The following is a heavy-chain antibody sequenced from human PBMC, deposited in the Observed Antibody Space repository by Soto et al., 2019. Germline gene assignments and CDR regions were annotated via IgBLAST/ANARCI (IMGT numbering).Heavy chain of an antibody. CDR3: ARDASSGSIGYYFDY. CDR1: GGSVSSGSYY. D-gene: IGHD1-26*01. J-gene: IGHJ4*02. Sequence: SETLSLTCTVSGGSVSSGSYYWSWIRQPPGKGLEWIGYIYYSGSTNYNPSLKSRVTISVDTSKNQFSLKLSSVTAADTAVYYCARDASSGSIGYYFDYWGQGTLVTVSS. V-gene: IGHV4-61*01. CDR2: IYYSGST.